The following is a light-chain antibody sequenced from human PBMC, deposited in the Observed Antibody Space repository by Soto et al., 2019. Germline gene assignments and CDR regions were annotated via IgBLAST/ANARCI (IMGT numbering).Light chain of an antibody. Sequence: EIVLTQSPGTLSLSPGERATLSCRASQSVSSSYLAWYQQKPGQAPRLLIYGASSRATGIPDRFSGSGSGSDFTLTISRLEPEDFAVYDGQHYCSSPPYTCGQGTKLEIK. CDR2: GAS. J-gene: IGKJ2*01. V-gene: IGKV3-20*01. CDR1: QSVSSSY. CDR3: QHYCSSPPYT.